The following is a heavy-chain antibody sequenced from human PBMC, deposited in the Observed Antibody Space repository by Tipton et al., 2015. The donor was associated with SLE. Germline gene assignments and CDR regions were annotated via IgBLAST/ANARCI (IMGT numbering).Heavy chain of an antibody. Sequence: QLVQSGAELKKPGESLKISCKGSGYIFTSYWIGWVRQMPGKGLQLLGIIYPGDSHTRYSPSFQGQVTISADDSNTTAYLQWGSLKASDTALYYCARWGEDHDAFDIWGQGTMVTVSS. D-gene: IGHD1-14*01. CDR1: GYIFTSYW. V-gene: IGHV5-51*01. J-gene: IGHJ3*02. CDR3: ARWGEDHDAFDI. CDR2: IYPGDSHT.